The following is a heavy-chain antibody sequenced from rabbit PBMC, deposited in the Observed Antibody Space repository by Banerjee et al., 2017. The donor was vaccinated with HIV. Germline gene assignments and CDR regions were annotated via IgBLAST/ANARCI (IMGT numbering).Heavy chain of an antibody. CDR1: GFSFSSSYW. V-gene: IGHV1S45*01. D-gene: IGHD1-1*01. J-gene: IGHJ3*01. CDR2: IYAGSSGST. Sequence: QEQLEESGGDLVKPEGSLTLTCTASGFSFSSSYWICWVRQAPGKGLEWIACIYAGSSGSTYYASWAKGRFTISKTSSTTVTLQMTSLTAADTATYFCAREGASSAGYYLWGQGTLVTVS. CDR3: AREGASSAGYYL.